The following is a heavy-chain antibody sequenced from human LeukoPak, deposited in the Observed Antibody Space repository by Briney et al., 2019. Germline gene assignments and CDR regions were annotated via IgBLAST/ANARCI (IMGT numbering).Heavy chain of an antibody. D-gene: IGHD6-6*01. CDR3: ARACPSSSSSRGWYLDL. CDR1: GDSISSSTYY. V-gene: IGHV4-39*07. J-gene: IGHJ2*01. CDR2: IHYTGST. Sequence: SETLSLTCTVSGDSISSSTYYWGWIRQPPGKGLECIGTIHYTGSTYYNPSLKSRVTISVDTSKNQFSLKLNSVTVADTAVYYCARACPSSSSSRGWYLDLWGRGTLVTVSS.